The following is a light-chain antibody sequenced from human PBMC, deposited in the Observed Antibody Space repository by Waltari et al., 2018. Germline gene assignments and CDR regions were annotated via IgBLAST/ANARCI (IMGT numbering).Light chain of an antibody. J-gene: IGLJ2*01. CDR3: QTWGSGTVV. Sequence: QLLLTQSPTASASLGASAKPSCTPNSWPSNYPVDGHQQQPEKGPRYLMRLHGDGSHTRGDGIPDRFSGSTSGAERYFTISSLQSDDEADYYCQTWGSGTVVFGGGTKLTVL. V-gene: IGLV4-69*01. CDR2: LHGDGSH. CDR1: SWPSNYP.